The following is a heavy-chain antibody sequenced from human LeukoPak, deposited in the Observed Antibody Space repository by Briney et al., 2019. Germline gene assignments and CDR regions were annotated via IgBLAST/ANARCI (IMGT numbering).Heavy chain of an antibody. CDR2: IYYSGST. D-gene: IGHD3-3*01. CDR3: ARLREYFGVALFDY. J-gene: IGHJ4*02. V-gene: IGHV4-39*01. CDR1: GGSISSSSYY. Sequence: SETLSLTCTVSGGSISSSSYYWGWIRQPAGKGLEWIGSIYYSGSTYYNPSLKSRVTISVDTSKNQFSLKLSSVTAADTAVYYCARLREYFGVALFDYWGQGTLVTVSS.